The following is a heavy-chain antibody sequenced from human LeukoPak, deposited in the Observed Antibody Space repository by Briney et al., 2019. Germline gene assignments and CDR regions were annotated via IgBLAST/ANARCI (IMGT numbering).Heavy chain of an antibody. D-gene: IGHD3-10*01. CDR2: ISWNSGSI. CDR3: AKDTPSGYYYGSGRLRIYYYYMDV. CDR1: GFTFDDYA. V-gene: IGHV3-9*01. Sequence: SLRLSCAASGFTFDDYAMHWVRQAPGKGLEWVSGISWNSGSIGYADSVEGQFTISRDNAKNSLYLQMNSLRAEDTALYYCAKDTPSGYYYGSGRLRIYYYYMDVWGKGTTVTISS. J-gene: IGHJ6*03.